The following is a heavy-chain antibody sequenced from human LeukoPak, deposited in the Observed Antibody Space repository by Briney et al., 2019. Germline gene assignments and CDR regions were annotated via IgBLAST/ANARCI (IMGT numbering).Heavy chain of an antibody. D-gene: IGHD6-13*01. CDR1: GYSFTSYR. CDR3: ARATLIAAAGQYNWFDP. J-gene: IGHJ5*02. CDR2: IDPSDSYT. V-gene: IGHV5-10-1*01. Sequence: GESLRISCKGSGYSFTSYRISWVRQMPGKGLEWMGRIDPSDSYTNYSPSFQGHVTISADKSISTAYLQWSSLKASDTAMYYCARATLIAAAGQYNWFDPWGQGTLVTVSS.